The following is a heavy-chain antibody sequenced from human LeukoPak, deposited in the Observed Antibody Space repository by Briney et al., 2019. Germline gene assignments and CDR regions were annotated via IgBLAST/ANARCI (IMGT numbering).Heavy chain of an antibody. J-gene: IGHJ4*02. V-gene: IGHV3-23*01. CDR3: ARDRNADFWSGYYTNYFDY. Sequence: GGSLRLSCAASGFTFSSYAMSWVRQAPGKGLEWVSAISGSGGSTYYADSVKGRFTISRDNAKNSLYLQMNSLRAEDTAVYYCARDRNADFWSGYYTNYFDYWGQGTLVTVSS. D-gene: IGHD3-3*01. CDR2: ISGSGGST. CDR1: GFTFSSYA.